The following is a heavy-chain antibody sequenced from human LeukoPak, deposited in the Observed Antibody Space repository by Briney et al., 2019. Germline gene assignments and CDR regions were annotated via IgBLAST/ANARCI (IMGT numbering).Heavy chain of an antibody. Sequence: SETLSFTCTGSGVSISSYYWSWIRQPPGKKLEWIGYIYHSGSTNYNSSLKSRVTISVDTSNNQFFLLLSSVTAAATAVYYCARHAAFAEYQSHLTHFDYWGQGTLVTVSS. CDR1: GVSISSYY. D-gene: IGHD2-2*01. J-gene: IGHJ4*02. V-gene: IGHV4-59*08. CDR3: ARHAAFAEYQSHLTHFDY. CDR2: IYHSGST.